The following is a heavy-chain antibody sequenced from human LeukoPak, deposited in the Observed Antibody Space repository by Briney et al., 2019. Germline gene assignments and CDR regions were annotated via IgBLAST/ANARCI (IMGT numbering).Heavy chain of an antibody. Sequence: GGSLRLSCAASGFTFSRYWMSWVRQAPGKGLEWVAFTRYDGSNKYYVGSVKGRFTISRDNSKNTLYLQMNSLRAEDTAVYYCAKGSGWEVSYYYYYMDVWGKGTTVTISS. J-gene: IGHJ6*03. CDR1: GFTFSRYW. D-gene: IGHD1-26*01. CDR3: AKGSGWEVSYYYYYMDV. CDR2: TRYDGSNK. V-gene: IGHV3-30*02.